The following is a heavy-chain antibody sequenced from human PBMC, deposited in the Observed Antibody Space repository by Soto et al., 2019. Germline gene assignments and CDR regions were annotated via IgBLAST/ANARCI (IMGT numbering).Heavy chain of an antibody. CDR1: GFTFTSSA. V-gene: IGHV1-58*02. D-gene: IGHD2-2*01. J-gene: IGHJ4*02. CDR2: IVVGSGNT. Sequence: GASVKVSCKASGFTFTSSAIQWVRQARGQRLEWIGWIVVGSGNTNYAQKFQERVTITRDMSTSTAYMELSSLRSEDTAVYYCAAGGKPAAALDYWGQGTLVTVSS. CDR3: AAGGKPAAALDY.